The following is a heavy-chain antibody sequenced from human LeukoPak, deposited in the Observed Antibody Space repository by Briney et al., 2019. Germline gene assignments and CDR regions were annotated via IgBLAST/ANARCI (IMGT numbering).Heavy chain of an antibody. CDR1: GGSISSYY. V-gene: IGHV4-59*01. J-gene: IGHJ6*04. CDR3: ANGSGSPLWYGMDV. Sequence: SETLSLTCTVSGGSISSYYWGWIRQPPGKGLEWIGYIYYSGSTNYNPSLKSRVTISVDTSKNQFSLKLSSVTAADTAVYYCANGSGSPLWYGMDVWGKGTTVTVSS. CDR2: IYYSGST. D-gene: IGHD3-10*01.